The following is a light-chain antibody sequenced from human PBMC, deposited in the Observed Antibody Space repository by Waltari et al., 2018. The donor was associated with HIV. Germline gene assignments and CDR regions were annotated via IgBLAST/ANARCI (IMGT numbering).Light chain of an antibody. CDR3: AAWDDSLNGPL. CDR1: SSNVGRNR. CDR2: KPN. Sequence: QSVLTQPPSASGTPGQRVTISCSGSSSNVGRNRVLWYRQFPGTAPKLLIYKPNQRPSGVPDRFSGSKSGTSASLAISGLQSDDESVYYCAAWDDSLNGPLFGGGTQLTVL. V-gene: IGLV1-44*01. J-gene: IGLJ2*01.